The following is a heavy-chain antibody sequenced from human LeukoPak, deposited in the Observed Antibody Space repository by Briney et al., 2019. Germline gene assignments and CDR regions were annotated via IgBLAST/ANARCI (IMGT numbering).Heavy chain of an antibody. CDR2: MNPNSGNT. V-gene: IGHV1-8*01. Sequence: RASVKVSCKASGYTFTSYDINWVRQATGQGLEWMGWMNPNSGNTGYAQKFQGRVTMTRNTSISTAYMELSSLRSEDTAVYYCARVTGNDFWSGYPNWFDPWGQGTLVTVSS. D-gene: IGHD3-3*01. CDR1: GYTFTSYD. CDR3: ARVTGNDFWSGYPNWFDP. J-gene: IGHJ5*02.